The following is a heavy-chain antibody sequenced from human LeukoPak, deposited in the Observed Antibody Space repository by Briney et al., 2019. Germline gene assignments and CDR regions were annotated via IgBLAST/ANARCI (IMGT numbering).Heavy chain of an antibody. CDR1: GGTFTSFS. CDR2: IIPAFGTT. J-gene: IGHJ4*02. CDR3: ARIAPVIVSDY. Sequence: GASVKVSCKASGGTFTSFSISWVRQAPGQGLEWMGGIIPAFGTTNYAQRFRGRVTITADESTNTAYMELSSLRSDDTAIYYCARIAPVIVSDYWGQGTLVTVSS. D-gene: IGHD3-22*01. V-gene: IGHV1-69*13.